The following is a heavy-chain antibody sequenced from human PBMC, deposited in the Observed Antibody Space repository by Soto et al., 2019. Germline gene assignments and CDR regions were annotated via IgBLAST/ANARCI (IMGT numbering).Heavy chain of an antibody. V-gene: IGHV2-70*11. J-gene: IGHJ6*02. D-gene: IGHD6-13*01. CDR3: ARIRIAAAGQGGYYYYGMDV. CDR2: IDWDDDK. Sequence: ESGPTLVNPTQPLTLTCTFSGFSLSTSGMCVSWIRQPPGKALEWLARIDWDDDKYYSTSLKTRLTISKDTSKNQVVLTMTNMDPVDTATYYCARIRIAAAGQGGYYYYGMDVWGQGT. CDR1: GFSLSTSGMC.